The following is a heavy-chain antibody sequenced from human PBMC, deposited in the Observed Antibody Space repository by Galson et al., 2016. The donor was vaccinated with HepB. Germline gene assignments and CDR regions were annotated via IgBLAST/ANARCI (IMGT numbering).Heavy chain of an antibody. CDR3: ARPKDYLGSSFDC. CDR1: GGSISSYH. V-gene: IGHV4-59*08. D-gene: IGHD6-6*01. J-gene: IGHJ4*02. CDR2: IQYSGSI. Sequence: ETLSLTCTVSGGSISSYHWSWIRQSPGKGLEWMGYIQYSGSIECQPSLKSRLTISADPSKSQLSLKLTSVTAADTAVYYCARPKDYLGSSFDCWGQGILVTVSS.